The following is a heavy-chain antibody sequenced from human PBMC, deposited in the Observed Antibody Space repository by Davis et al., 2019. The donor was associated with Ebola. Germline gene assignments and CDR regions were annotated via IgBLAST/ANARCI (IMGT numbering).Heavy chain of an antibody. CDR1: GFSLSTSGMC. CDR3: ARDIVGAHYFDY. Sequence: SGPTLVKPTQTLTLTCTFSGFSLSTSGMCVSWIRQPPGKGLEWLARIDWDDDKYYSTSLKTRLTISKDTSKNQVVLTMTNMDPVDTATYYCARDIVGAHYFDYWGQGTLVTVSS. V-gene: IGHV2-70*11. J-gene: IGHJ4*02. D-gene: IGHD1-26*01. CDR2: IDWDDDK.